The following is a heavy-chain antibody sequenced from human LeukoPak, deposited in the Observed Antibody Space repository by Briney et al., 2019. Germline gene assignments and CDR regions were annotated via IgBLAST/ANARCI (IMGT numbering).Heavy chain of an antibody. CDR3: AKGPHVGSGYHPDY. V-gene: IGHV3-23*01. Sequence: PGGSLSLSCAASGFTFSNSAMTWVRQAPGKGLEGVSTITGSDDRTYYADSVKGRFTISRDYSRNTLHFQMNSLRVEDTAMYYCAKGPHVGSGYHPDYWGQGTLVTVSS. J-gene: IGHJ4*02. CDR2: ITGSDDRT. CDR1: GFTFSNSA. D-gene: IGHD3-22*01.